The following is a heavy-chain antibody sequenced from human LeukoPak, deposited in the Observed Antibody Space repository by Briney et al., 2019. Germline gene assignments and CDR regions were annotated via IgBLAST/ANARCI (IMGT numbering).Heavy chain of an antibody. CDR1: GFTFSSYD. V-gene: IGHV3-23*01. J-gene: IGHJ4*02. CDR2: ISGSSGST. Sequence: GGALRLSCAASGFTFSSYDMSWVRQAPGKGLEWVSVISGSSGSTYYADSVKGRSTISRDNYKNTLNLQRNSLRAEDTAVYYCAKALPYYYDSSGWYYFDYWGQGTLVTL. D-gene: IGHD3-22*01. CDR3: AKALPYYYDSSGWYYFDY.